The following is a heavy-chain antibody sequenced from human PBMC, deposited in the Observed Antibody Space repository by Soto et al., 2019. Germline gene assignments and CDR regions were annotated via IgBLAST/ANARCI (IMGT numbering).Heavy chain of an antibody. D-gene: IGHD6-13*01. V-gene: IGHV1-3*01. CDR1: GYTFTSYA. J-gene: IGHJ3*02. CDR2: INAGNGNT. CDR3: AREAAAGTGDAFDI. Sequence: GASVKVSCKASGYTFTSYAMHWVRQAPGQRLEWMGWINAGNGNTKYSQKFQGRFPITRDTSASTAYMELSSLRSEDTAVYYCAREAAAGTGDAFDIWGQGTMVTVSS.